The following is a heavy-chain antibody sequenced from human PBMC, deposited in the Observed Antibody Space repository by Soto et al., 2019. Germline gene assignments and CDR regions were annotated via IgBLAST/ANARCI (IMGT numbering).Heavy chain of an antibody. D-gene: IGHD2-2*01. CDR2: ISGSGSTI. V-gene: IGHV3-11*01. Sequence: QVQLVESGGGLVKPGGSLRLSCAASGFTFSDTYMSWIRQAPGKGLEWVSHISGSGSTIYFADSVKGRFTISRDHAKNSLYLEMNSLRAEDTAVDYCARDCCSSSCYGYFQHWGQGTRVTVSS. CDR3: ARDCCSSSCYGYFQH. CDR1: GFTFSDTY. J-gene: IGHJ1*01.